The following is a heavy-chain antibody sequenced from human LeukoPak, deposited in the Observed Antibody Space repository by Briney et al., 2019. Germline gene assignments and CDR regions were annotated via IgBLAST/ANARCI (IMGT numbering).Heavy chain of an antibody. CDR3: ARPYYSNYYYYGMDV. Sequence: GRSLRLSCAASGFTFSSNGMHWVRQAPGKGLEWVGVIWYDGSNKYYADSVKGRFTISRDNSKNTLYLQMNSRRAEDTAVYYCARPYYSNYYYYGMDVWGQGTTVTVSS. V-gene: IGHV3-33*01. CDR2: IWYDGSNK. J-gene: IGHJ6*02. CDR1: GFTFSSNG. D-gene: IGHD4-11*01.